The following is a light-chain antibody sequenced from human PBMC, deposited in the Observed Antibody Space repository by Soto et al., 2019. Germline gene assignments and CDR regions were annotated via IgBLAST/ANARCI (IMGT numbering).Light chain of an antibody. J-gene: IGKJ5*01. CDR1: QSVLYRSNNNNY. CDR2: WAS. CDR3: QQYYSTPIT. V-gene: IGKV4-1*01. Sequence: IVMTQSPDSLAVSLGGRATINCKSSQSVLYRSNNNNYLAWYQQKPGQPPKLLIYWASTRESGVPDRFSGSGSGTDFTLTISSLQAEDVAIYYCQQYYSTPITFGQGTRLEIK.